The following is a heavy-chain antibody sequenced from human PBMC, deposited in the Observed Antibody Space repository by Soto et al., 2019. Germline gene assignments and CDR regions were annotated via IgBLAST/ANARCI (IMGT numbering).Heavy chain of an antibody. CDR3: AKDWSVVLRFLEWGFDY. J-gene: IGHJ4*02. D-gene: IGHD3-3*01. V-gene: IGHV3-30*18. CDR1: GFTFSSYG. Sequence: QVQLVESGGGVVQPGRSLRLSCAASGFTFSSYGMHWVRQAPGKGLEWVAVISYDGSNKYYADSVKGRFTISRDNSKNTLYMQMNSLRAEDTDVYYCAKDWSVVLRFLEWGFDYWGQGTLVTVSS. CDR2: ISYDGSNK.